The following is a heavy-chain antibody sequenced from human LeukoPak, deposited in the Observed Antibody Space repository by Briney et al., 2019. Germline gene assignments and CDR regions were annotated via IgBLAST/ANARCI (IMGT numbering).Heavy chain of an antibody. J-gene: IGHJ6*03. CDR2: ITPDRGGT. D-gene: IGHD3-16*01. Sequence: RASVKVSCKTSGYTFTGFYMHWVRQAPGQGLEWMGWITPDRGGTNYAQKFQGRVTLTRDTSISTAYMELSSLRPDDTAVYYCAREAGGFMSGMDVWGKGTTVTVSS. CDR1: GYTFTGFY. V-gene: IGHV1-2*02. CDR3: AREAGGFMSGMDV.